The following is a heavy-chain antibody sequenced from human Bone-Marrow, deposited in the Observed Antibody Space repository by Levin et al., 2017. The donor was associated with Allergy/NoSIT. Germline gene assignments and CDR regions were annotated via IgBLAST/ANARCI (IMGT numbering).Heavy chain of an antibody. V-gene: IGHV3-30-3*01. Sequence: PGGSLRLSCAASGFTFSSYAMHWVRQAPGKGLEWVAVISYDGSNKYYADSVKGRFTISRDNSKNTLYLQMNSLRAEDTAVYYCARDYPPVYWGQGTLVTVSS. J-gene: IGHJ4*02. CDR2: ISYDGSNK. D-gene: IGHD1-14*01. CDR3: ARDYPPVY. CDR1: GFTFSSYA.